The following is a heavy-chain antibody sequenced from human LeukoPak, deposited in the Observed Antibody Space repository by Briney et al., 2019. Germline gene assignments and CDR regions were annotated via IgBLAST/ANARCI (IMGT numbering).Heavy chain of an antibody. CDR2: ISSSSSYI. J-gene: IGHJ4*02. V-gene: IGHV3-21*01. Sequence: GGSLRLSCAASGFTFSSYSMDWVRQAPGKGLEWVSSISSSSSYIYYADSVKGRFTISRDNAKNSLYLQMNSLRAEDTAVYYCAREGSYSSSWSDYWGQGTLVTVSS. CDR3: AREGSYSSSWSDY. D-gene: IGHD6-13*01. CDR1: GFTFSSYS.